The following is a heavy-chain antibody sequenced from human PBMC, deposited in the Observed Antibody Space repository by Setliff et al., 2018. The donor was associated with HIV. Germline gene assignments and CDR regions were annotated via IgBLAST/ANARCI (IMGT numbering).Heavy chain of an antibody. V-gene: IGHV4-39*01. Sequence: SETLSLTCTVSGDSINSGPYSWGWIRQPPGKGLESIGSISYGGNTYYDPSLKSRVLISGDTSKNQFALKLSSVTAADTGVYYCARRAGFSEGSGYWFYWGQGTLVTVSS. CDR2: ISYGGNT. J-gene: IGHJ4*02. CDR3: ARRAGFSEGSGYWFY. D-gene: IGHD3-22*01. CDR1: GDSINSGPYS.